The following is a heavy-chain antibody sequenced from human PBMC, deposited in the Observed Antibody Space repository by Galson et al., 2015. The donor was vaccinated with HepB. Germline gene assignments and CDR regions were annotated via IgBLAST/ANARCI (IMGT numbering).Heavy chain of an antibody. Sequence: SVKVSCKASGYTFSSYSITWVRQAPGQGLEWVGWFSPYNRDKNFAGKFQGKVTMTADTFTNTAYMEHRSLRPDDTAVDYWARGALVAVGGGSKNNWFDTWGQGTLVTVSS. CDR3: ARGALVAVGGGSKNNWFDT. D-gene: IGHD2-15*01. J-gene: IGHJ5*01. CDR1: GYTFSSYS. V-gene: IGHV1-18*01. CDR2: FSPYNRDK.